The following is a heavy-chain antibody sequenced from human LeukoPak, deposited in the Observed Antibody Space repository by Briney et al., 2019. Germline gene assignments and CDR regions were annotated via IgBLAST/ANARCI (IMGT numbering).Heavy chain of an antibody. CDR2: IIPIFGTA. Sequence: SVKVSCKASGGTFSSYAISRVRQAPGQGLEWMGGIIPIFGTANYAQKFQGRVTPTADESTSTAYMELSSLRSEDTAVYYCARARDESFIKKRISSSPPKRDYYGMDVWGQGTTVTVSS. CDR1: GGTFSSYA. CDR3: ARARDESFIKKRISSSPPKRDYYGMDV. D-gene: IGHD6-6*01. J-gene: IGHJ6*02. V-gene: IGHV1-69*13.